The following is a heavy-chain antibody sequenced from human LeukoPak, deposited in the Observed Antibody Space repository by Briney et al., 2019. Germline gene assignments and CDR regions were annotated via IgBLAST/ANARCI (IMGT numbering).Heavy chain of an antibody. CDR1: GFTFSSYA. V-gene: IGHV3-23*01. CDR2: ISGSGGST. J-gene: IGHJ5*02. CDR3: AKDLEYDFLSGSPQGNWFDP. Sequence: PGGSLRLSCAASGFTFSSYAMSRVRQAPGKGLEWVSAISGSGGSTYYADSVKGRFTISRDNSKNTLYLQMNSLRAEDTAVYYCAKDLEYDFLSGSPQGNWFDPWGQGTLVTVSS. D-gene: IGHD3-3*01.